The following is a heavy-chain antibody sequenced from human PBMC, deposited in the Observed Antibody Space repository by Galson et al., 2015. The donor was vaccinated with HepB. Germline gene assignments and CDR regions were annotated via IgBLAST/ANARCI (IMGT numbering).Heavy chain of an antibody. D-gene: IGHD4-17*01. V-gene: IGHV3-30*04. CDR1: GFTFSSYA. Sequence: SLRLSCAASGFTFSSYAMHWVRQAPGKGLEWVAVISYDGSNKYYADSVKGRFTISRDNSKNTLYLQMNSLRAEDTAVYYCASWAGYTVTTRSFDYWGQGTLVTVSS. CDR2: ISYDGSNK. J-gene: IGHJ4*02. CDR3: ASWAGYTVTTRSFDY.